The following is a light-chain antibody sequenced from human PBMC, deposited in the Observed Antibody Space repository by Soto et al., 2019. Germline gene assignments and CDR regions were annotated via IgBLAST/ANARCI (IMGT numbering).Light chain of an antibody. CDR1: SSDVGDYNY. V-gene: IGLV2-11*01. Sequence: QSALTQPRSVSGSPGQSVTISCTGTSSDVGDYNYVSWYQQHPGKAPKLVIYDVTKRPSGVPDRFSGSKSGNTASLTISVLQAEDEADYYCCSYAGSYTFVFGTGTKLTVL. J-gene: IGLJ1*01. CDR2: DVT. CDR3: CSYAGSYTFV.